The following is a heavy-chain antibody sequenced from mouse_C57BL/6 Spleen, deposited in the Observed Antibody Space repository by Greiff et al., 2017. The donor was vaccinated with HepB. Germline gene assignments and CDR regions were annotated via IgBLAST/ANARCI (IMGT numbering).Heavy chain of an antibody. CDR3: ARGYDYVDWYFGV. Sequence: ESGPGLVKPSQSLSLTCSVTGYSITSGYYWNWIRQFPGNKLEWMGYISYDGSNNYNPSLKNRISITRDTSKNQFFLKLNTVTTEDTAAYYCARGYDYVDWYFGVWGTGTTVTVSS. D-gene: IGHD2-4*01. CDR1: GYSITSGYY. CDR2: ISYDGSN. V-gene: IGHV3-6*01. J-gene: IGHJ1*03.